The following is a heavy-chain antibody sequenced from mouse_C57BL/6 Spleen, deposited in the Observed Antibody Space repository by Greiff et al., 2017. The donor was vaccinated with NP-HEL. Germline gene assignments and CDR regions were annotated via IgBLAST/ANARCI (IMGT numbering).Heavy chain of an antibody. CDR1: GFTFSDYG. D-gene: IGHD2-2*01. J-gene: IGHJ1*03. V-gene: IGHV5-17*01. CDR2: ISSGSSTI. Sequence: EVMLVESGGGLVKPGGSLKLSCAASGFTFSDYGMHWVRQAPEKGLEWVAYISSGSSTIYYADTVKGRFTISRDNAKNTLFLQMTSLRSEDTAMYYCARWLRRGGWYFDVWGTGTTVTVSS. CDR3: ARWLRRGGWYFDV.